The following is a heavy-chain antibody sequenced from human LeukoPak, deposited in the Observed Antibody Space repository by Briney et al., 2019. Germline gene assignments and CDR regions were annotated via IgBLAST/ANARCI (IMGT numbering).Heavy chain of an antibody. J-gene: IGHJ6*03. D-gene: IGHD2-15*01. Sequence: GASVKVSCKASGYTFTSFGISWVRQAPGQGLEGMGWISAYNGNTNYAQKLQGRVTMTTDTSTSTAYMELRSLRSDDTAVYYCARDAGYCSGGSCYSYYYYMDVWGKGTTVTVSS. V-gene: IGHV1-18*01. CDR3: ARDAGYCSGGSCYSYYYYMDV. CDR2: ISAYNGNT. CDR1: GYTFTSFG.